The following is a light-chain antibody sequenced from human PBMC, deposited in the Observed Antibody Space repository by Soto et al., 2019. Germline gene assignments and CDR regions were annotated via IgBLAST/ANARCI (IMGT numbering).Light chain of an antibody. J-gene: IGKJ1*01. V-gene: IGKV3-20*01. Sequence: ENVLPQSPGTLSLSPGERATLSCRASQSFSSSYLAWYQQKPGQAPRLLIYGTSTRATGVPDRFSGSGSQTDFTLTISRLEPEDFAVYYCQQYGSLGTFGQGTRVDIK. CDR1: QSFSSSY. CDR3: QQYGSLGT. CDR2: GTS.